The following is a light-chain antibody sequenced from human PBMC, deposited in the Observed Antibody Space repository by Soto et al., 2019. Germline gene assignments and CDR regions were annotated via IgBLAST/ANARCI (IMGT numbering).Light chain of an antibody. CDR2: DVS. CDR1: SSDVGGYNY. CDR3: SSYTSSSTLL. Sequence: QSALTQPASVSGSPGQSITISCTGTSSDVGGYNYVSWYQQLPDKAPKLMIYDVSNRPSGVSNRFSGSKSGNTASLTISGLQAEDEADYYCSSYTSSSTLLFGGGTKLTVL. V-gene: IGLV2-14*03. J-gene: IGLJ2*01.